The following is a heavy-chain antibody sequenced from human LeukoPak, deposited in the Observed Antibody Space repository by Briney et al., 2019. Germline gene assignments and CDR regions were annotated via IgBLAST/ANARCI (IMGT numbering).Heavy chain of an antibody. V-gene: IGHV3-30*03. D-gene: IGHD6-13*01. CDR1: GFTFSSYG. CDR3: ASRIAAAGPFDY. J-gene: IGHJ4*02. CDR2: ISYDGSNK. Sequence: PGGSLRLPCAASGFTFSSYGMHWVRQAPGKGLEWVAVISYDGSNKYYADSVKGRFTISRDNSKNTLYLQMNSLRAEDTAVYYCASRIAAAGPFDYWGQGTLVTVSS.